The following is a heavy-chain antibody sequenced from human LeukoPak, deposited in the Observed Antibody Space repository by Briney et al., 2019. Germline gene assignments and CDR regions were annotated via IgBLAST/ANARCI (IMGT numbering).Heavy chain of an antibody. J-gene: IGHJ3*02. D-gene: IGHD6-19*01. V-gene: IGHV4-30-4*01. Sequence: SQTLFLTCTVSGGSISSGDYYWSWIRQPPGKGLEWIGYIYYSGSTYYNPSLKSRVTISVDTSKNQFSPKLSSVTAADTAVYYCARIAVAGTEDAFDIWGQGTMVTVSS. CDR1: GGSISSGDYY. CDR3: ARIAVAGTEDAFDI. CDR2: IYYSGST.